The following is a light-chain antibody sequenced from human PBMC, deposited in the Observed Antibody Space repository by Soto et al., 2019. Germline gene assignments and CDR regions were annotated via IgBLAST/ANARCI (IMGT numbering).Light chain of an antibody. J-gene: IGLJ1*01. V-gene: IGLV2-14*01. CDR3: ASYTSSSSYV. CDR2: EVS. CDR1: SSDVGGYNY. Sequence: QSALAQPASVSGSPGPSITISCTGTSSDVGGYNYVSWYQQHPGKAPKLMIYEVSNRPSGISKRFSGSKSGNTASLTISGLQGEDEADYYCASYTSSSSYVFGIGTKGTVL.